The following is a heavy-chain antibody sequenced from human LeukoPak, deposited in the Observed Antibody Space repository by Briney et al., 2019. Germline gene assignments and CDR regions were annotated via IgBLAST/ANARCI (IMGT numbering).Heavy chain of an antibody. CDR2: ISDTGTT. Sequence: SETLSLTCSVSGAPVTSYYWDWIRQAPGKGLEWIGCISDTGTTYCNPSLKGRLTISLDTAKNQFSLKVRSVTAADSAIYYCTKGYYEPFDSWGQGILVTVSS. CDR3: TKGYYEPFDS. D-gene: IGHD3-22*01. J-gene: IGHJ4*02. CDR1: GAPVTSYY. V-gene: IGHV4-59*02.